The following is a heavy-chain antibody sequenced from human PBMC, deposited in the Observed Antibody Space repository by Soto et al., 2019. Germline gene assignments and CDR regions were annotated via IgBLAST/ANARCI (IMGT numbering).Heavy chain of an antibody. J-gene: IGHJ6*02. CDR2: IYYSGST. D-gene: IGHD2-15*01. CDR1: GGSISSGGYY. Sequence: LSLTCTVSGGSISSGGYYWSWIRQHPGKGLEWIGYIYYSGSTYYNPSLKSRVTISVDTSKNQFSLKLSSVTAADTAVYYCARDPELAYCSGGSCYHYYYYGMDVWGQGTTVTVSS. V-gene: IGHV4-31*03. CDR3: ARDPELAYCSGGSCYHYYYYGMDV.